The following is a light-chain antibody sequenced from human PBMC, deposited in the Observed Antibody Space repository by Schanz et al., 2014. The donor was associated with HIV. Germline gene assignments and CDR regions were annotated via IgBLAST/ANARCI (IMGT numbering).Light chain of an antibody. CDR3: QQGGSWPLT. J-gene: IGKJ4*01. V-gene: IGKV3-11*01. CDR1: QSVTSN. CDR2: ATS. Sequence: EIVLTQSPASLSVSLGEGATLSCRASQSVTSNLAWYQQKRDQPPRLVIYATSTTAAGIPDRFSGTGSGTDFSLTIDNIEPEDFVVYYCQQGGSWPLTFGGGTTVEFK.